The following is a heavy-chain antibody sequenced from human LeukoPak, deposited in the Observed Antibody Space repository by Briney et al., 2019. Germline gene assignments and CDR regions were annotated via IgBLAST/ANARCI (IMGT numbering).Heavy chain of an antibody. J-gene: IGHJ6*04. Sequence: GGSLRLSCAASGFTLGSYWMTWVRQAPGKGLEWVANIKQDGSEKYYVDSVKGRSIISRDNVKNSMHLQINSLRVEDTAVYYCAREAHFMVRRVIIRRDGLDVWAKGNTVTVSS. V-gene: IGHV3-7*03. CDR2: IKQDGSEK. D-gene: IGHD3-10*01. CDR1: GFTLGSYW. CDR3: AREAHFMVRRVIIRRDGLDV.